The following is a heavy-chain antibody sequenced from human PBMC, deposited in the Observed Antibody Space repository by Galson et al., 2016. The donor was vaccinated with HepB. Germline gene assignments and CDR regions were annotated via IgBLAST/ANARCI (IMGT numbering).Heavy chain of an antibody. D-gene: IGHD2/OR15-2a*01. V-gene: IGHV3-23*01. J-gene: IGHJ4*02. CDR2: ISGSGGIT. CDR3: AKDEIGDFPDYFDY. Sequence: SLRLSCAASGFTFSGHAMTWVRQAPGKGLEWVSGISGSGGITYYADSVKGRFTISRDSSKNTLYLQMNSLRDEDTAVYYCAKDEIGDFPDYFDYWGQGTLVTVSS. CDR1: GFTFSGHA.